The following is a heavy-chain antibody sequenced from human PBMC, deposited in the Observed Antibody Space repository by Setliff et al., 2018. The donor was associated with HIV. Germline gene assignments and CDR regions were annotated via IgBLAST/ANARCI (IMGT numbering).Heavy chain of an antibody. Sequence: GGSLRLSCEASGFTFNNYALNWVRQAPGKGLEWVSLIYSAGSTYYAESVKGRFTISRDNSKNTVYLQMNSLRAEDTAVYYCARDRGEGYSPDAFDIWGQGTMVTVSS. CDR3: ARDRGEGYSPDAFDI. J-gene: IGHJ3*02. D-gene: IGHD3-10*01. CDR1: GFTFNNYA. V-gene: IGHV3-66*02. CDR2: IYSAGST.